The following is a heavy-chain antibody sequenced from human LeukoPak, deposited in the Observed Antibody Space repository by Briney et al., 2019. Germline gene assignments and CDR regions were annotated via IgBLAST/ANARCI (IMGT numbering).Heavy chain of an antibody. CDR1: GDSISSHY. Sequence: SETLSLTCTVSGDSISSHYWSWIRQPPGKGLEWIGYIYYSGSTNYNPSLKSRVTISVDTSKNQFSLKLSSVTAADTAVYYCAGSRFGFDYWGQGTLVTVSS. V-gene: IGHV4-59*11. D-gene: IGHD2-15*01. J-gene: IGHJ4*02. CDR3: AGSRFGFDY. CDR2: IYYSGST.